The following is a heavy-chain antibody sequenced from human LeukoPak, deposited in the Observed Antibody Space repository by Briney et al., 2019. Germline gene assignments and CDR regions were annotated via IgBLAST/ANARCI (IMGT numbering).Heavy chain of an antibody. CDR1: GFTFNSYA. V-gene: IGHV3-23*01. D-gene: IGHD3-3*01. Sequence: GGSLRLSCAASGFTFNSYAMSWVRQAPGKGLEWVSAISGSGGSTYYADSVKGRFTISRDNSKNTLYLQMNSLRAEDTAVYYCAKGTIFGVVMQYYFDYWGQGTLVTVSS. CDR3: AKGTIFGVVMQYYFDY. CDR2: ISGSGGST. J-gene: IGHJ4*02.